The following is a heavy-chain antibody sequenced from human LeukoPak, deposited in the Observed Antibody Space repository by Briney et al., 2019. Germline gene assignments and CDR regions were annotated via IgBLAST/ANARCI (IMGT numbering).Heavy chain of an antibody. D-gene: IGHD3-10*01. CDR3: ARGRRYYGSGSYSDILDPYFDY. J-gene: IGHJ4*02. CDR2: IGTAGGT. V-gene: IGHV3-13*01. CDR1: GFTFSSYD. Sequence: PGGSLRLSCAASGFTFSSYDMHWVRQATGKGLEWVSAIGTAGGTYYPGSVKGRFTISRENAKNSLYLQMNSLRAGDTAVYYCARGRRYYGSGSYSDILDPYFDYWGQGTLVTVSS.